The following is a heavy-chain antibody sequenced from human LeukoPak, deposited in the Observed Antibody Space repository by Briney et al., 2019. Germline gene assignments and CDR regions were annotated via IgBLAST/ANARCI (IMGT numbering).Heavy chain of an antibody. D-gene: IGHD5-12*01. CDR2: IKEDGSDK. CDR3: ARNGYSGYDYDY. J-gene: IGHJ4*02. CDR1: GSTFGSYW. Sequence: GGSLRLSCAASGSTFGSYWMSWVRQAPGKRLEWVATIKEDGSDKYYVDSVKGRFTISRDNVKNSVYLQMNSLRAEDTAVYYCARNGYSGYDYDYWGQGTLVTVSS. V-gene: IGHV3-7*05.